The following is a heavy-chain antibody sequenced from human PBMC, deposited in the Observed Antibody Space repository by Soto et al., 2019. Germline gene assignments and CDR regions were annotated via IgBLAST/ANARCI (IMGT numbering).Heavy chain of an antibody. J-gene: IGHJ4*02. CDR3: ARLVVAGTSFDY. Sequence: SETLSLTCTVSGGSISSSSYYWGWIRQPPGKGLEWIGSIYYSGSTYYNPSLKSRVTISVDTSKNQFSLKLSSVPAADTAVYYCARLVVAGTSFDYWGQGTLVTVSS. D-gene: IGHD6-19*01. CDR2: IYYSGST. CDR1: GGSISSSSYY. V-gene: IGHV4-39*01.